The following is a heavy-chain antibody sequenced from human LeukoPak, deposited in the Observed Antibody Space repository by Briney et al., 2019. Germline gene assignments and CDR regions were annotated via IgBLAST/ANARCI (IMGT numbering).Heavy chain of an antibody. CDR2: INPNSGGT. J-gene: IGHJ4*02. D-gene: IGHD2-15*01. CDR3: ARDIGGVIVVVVAATSGFDY. V-gene: IGHV1-2*02. CDR1: GYTFTGYY. Sequence: ASVNVSCTASGYTFTGYYMHWVRQAPGQGLEWMGWINPNSGGTNYAQKFQGRVTMTRDTSISTAYMELSRLRSDDTAVYYCARDIGGVIVVVVAATSGFDYCGQGTLVTVSS.